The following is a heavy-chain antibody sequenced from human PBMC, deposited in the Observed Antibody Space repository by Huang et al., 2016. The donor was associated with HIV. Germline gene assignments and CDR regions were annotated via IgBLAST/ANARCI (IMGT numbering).Heavy chain of an antibody. Sequence: QVRLVQSGAEVQKPGASLKVSCKADGDTFLNYDISWVRQAPGQGLEWVGRIRLAVGDTSYEKRFKVRLTVTRETSTSTAYMELRSLGADDTAVYYCARDREFSSGWGWAGYYLDYWGQGTPVLVSS. J-gene: IGHJ4*02. D-gene: IGHD6-19*01. V-gene: IGHV1-18*04. CDR1: GDTFLNYD. CDR2: IRLAVGDT. CDR3: ARDREFSSGWGWAGYYLDY.